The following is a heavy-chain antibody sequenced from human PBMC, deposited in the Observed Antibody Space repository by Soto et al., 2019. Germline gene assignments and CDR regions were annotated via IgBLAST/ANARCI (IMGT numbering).Heavy chain of an antibody. J-gene: IGHJ4*02. Sequence: DVQLLESGGGLVQPEGSLRLSCAASGFTFSSYAMGWVRQGPGKGLEWVAVVSLGGSTHYADSVRGRFTSYRDNSKNTLSLHMNSLTAEDTAVYFCAKRRGAGGHFDYWGQGALVTVSS. CDR3: AKRRGAGGHFDY. CDR1: GFTFSSYA. CDR2: VSLGGST. V-gene: IGHV3-23*01. D-gene: IGHD2-15*01.